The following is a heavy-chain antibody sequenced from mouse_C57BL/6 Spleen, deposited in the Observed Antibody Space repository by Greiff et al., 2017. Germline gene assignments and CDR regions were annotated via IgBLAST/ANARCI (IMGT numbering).Heavy chain of an antibody. J-gene: IGHJ4*01. V-gene: IGHV1-64*01. D-gene: IGHD1-1*01. Sequence: VQLQQPGAELVKPGASLKLSCKASGYTFTSYWMHWVKQRPGHGLEWIGMIHPKSGSTNYNDKFTGKATLTVDKSSSTAYMQLSSLTSEDSAVYYCARWLTTVRGAMNYWGQGTSVTVSS. CDR3: ARWLTTVRGAMNY. CDR1: GYTFTSYW. CDR2: IHPKSGST.